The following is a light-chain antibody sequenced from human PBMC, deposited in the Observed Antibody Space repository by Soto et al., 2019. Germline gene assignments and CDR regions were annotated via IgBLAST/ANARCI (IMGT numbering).Light chain of an antibody. Sequence: EIVLTQSPGTVSLSPGERATLSCRASQSLSSSNNLAWYQQKPGQAPRLLIYAASSRATGIPDRFSGSGSGTDFTLTINRLEPEDFAVYFCQQFGSSLTFGGGTKVEIK. V-gene: IGKV3-20*01. CDR3: QQFGSSLT. J-gene: IGKJ4*01. CDR1: QSLSSSNN. CDR2: AAS.